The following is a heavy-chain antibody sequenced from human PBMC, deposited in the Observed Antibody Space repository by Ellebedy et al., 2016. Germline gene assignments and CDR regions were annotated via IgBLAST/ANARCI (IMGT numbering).Heavy chain of an antibody. J-gene: IGHJ4*02. V-gene: IGHV4-39*01. D-gene: IGHD3-16*01. CDR1: GGSISSSSYY. Sequence: SETLSLTCTVSGGSISSSSYYWGWIRQPPGKGLEWIGSIYYSGSTYYNPSLKSRVTISVDTSKNQFSLQLSSVTAADTAGYYCARHKGNGLTFWGIDYWGQGTLVTVSS. CDR2: IYYSGST. CDR3: ARHKGNGLTFWGIDY.